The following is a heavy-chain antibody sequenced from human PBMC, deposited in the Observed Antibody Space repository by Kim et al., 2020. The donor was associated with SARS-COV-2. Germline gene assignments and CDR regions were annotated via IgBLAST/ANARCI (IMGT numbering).Heavy chain of an antibody. Sequence: GGSLRLSCAASGFTFSDDYMSWIRQAPGKGLEWVSYISRSGSTIYYADSVKGRFTISRDNAKNSLYLQMNSLRAEDTAVYYCATVRWFYWYFDCWGRGT. CDR3: ATVRWFYWYFDC. J-gene: IGHJ2*01. CDR1: GFTFSDDY. CDR2: ISRSGSTI. D-gene: IGHD2-15*01. V-gene: IGHV3-11*04.